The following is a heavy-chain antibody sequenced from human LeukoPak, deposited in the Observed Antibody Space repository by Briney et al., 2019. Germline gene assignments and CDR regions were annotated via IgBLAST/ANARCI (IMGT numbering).Heavy chain of an antibody. CDR2: ISGGGGRT. Sequence: PGGSLRLSCAASGFTLSSYAMSWVRQAPGKGLEWVSTISGGGGRTWYADSVKGRFTISRDNSKNTVDVQLNSLRAEDTAVYYCAKFRGSERTVIDCWGQGTLVTVSS. D-gene: IGHD1-1*01. CDR1: GFTLSSYA. J-gene: IGHJ4*02. CDR3: AKFRGSERTVIDC. V-gene: IGHV3-23*01.